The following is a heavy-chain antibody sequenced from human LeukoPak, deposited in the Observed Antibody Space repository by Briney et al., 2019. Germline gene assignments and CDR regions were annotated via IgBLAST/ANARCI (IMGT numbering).Heavy chain of an antibody. Sequence: SVEVSCKASGGTFSSYAISWVRQAPGQGLEWMGGIIPIFGTANYAQKFQGRVTITADESTSTAYMELSSLRSEDTAVYYCARPRYCSGGSCDDAFDIWGQGTMVTVSS. CDR2: IIPIFGTA. V-gene: IGHV1-69*13. CDR1: GGTFSSYA. CDR3: ARPRYCSGGSCDDAFDI. J-gene: IGHJ3*02. D-gene: IGHD2-15*01.